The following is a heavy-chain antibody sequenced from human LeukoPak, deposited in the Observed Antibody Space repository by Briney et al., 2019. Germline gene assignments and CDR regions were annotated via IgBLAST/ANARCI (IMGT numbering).Heavy chain of an antibody. CDR1: GFTFSSYA. V-gene: IGHV3-23*01. CDR3: VKSVAAKRIRFDS. Sequence: GGSLRLSCAASGFTFSSYAMSWVRQAPGKELEWVSAISGSGGSTYYADSVKGRFIISRDNSKNTLYLQINSLRAEDTAVYYCVKSVAAKRIRFDSWGQGTLVTVSS. D-gene: IGHD2-15*01. J-gene: IGHJ4*02. CDR2: ISGSGGST.